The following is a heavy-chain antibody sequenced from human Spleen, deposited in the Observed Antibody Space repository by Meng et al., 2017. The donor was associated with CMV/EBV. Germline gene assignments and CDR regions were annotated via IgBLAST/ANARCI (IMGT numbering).Heavy chain of an antibody. V-gene: IGHV1-69*10. CDR3: ARDVRPARPLVGSTYFDL. D-gene: IGHD6-6*01. CDR1: GGTFSSYA. CDR2: IIPILGIT. Sequence: SVKVSCKASGGTFSSYAITWVRQAPGLGLEWMGGIIPILGITHYAQKFQDRVTMTADKSTSTTYMELTSLRSEDTAVYYCARDVRPARPLVGSTYFDLWGRGSLVTVSS. J-gene: IGHJ2*01.